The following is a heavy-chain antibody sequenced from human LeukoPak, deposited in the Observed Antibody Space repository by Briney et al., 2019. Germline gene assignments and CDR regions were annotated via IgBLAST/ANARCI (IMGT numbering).Heavy chain of an antibody. Sequence: ASVKVSCEASGYTFTGCYMHWVRQAPGQGLEWMGWLNPNSGGTNYAQKFQGRVTMTRDTSISTAYMELSRLRSDDTAVYYCAREEMATIYDYWGQGTLVTVSS. CDR2: LNPNSGGT. CDR3: AREEMATIYDY. V-gene: IGHV1-2*02. J-gene: IGHJ4*02. CDR1: GYTFTGCY. D-gene: IGHD5-24*01.